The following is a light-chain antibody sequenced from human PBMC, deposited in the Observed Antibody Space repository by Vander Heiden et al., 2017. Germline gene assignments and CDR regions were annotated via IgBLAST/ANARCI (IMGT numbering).Light chain of an antibody. J-gene: IGKJ2*01. Sequence: DIVMTPPPLLSPVTLGQPASSSGRARHCRGDSDGNIYLSWFQQRPGQPPRLLIYKNSNRGAGVPDRISGSGAGTDFTLKISSGEADDVVVYYCMQAKQFPRTFGQGTKVEIK. V-gene: IGKV2-24*01. CDR1: HCRGDSDGNIY. CDR2: KNS. CDR3: MQAKQFPRT.